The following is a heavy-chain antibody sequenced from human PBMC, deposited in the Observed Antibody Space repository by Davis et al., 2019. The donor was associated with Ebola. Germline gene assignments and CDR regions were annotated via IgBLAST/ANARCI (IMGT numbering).Heavy chain of an antibody. CDR1: GFTFSSYG. CDR2: ISYDGSNK. Sequence: PGGSLRLSCAASGFTFSSYGMHWVRQAPGKGLEWVAVISYDGSNKYYADSVKGRFTISRDNSRNTVFLQMNSLRAEDTAVYYCANTGTPSVDYWGQGTLVTVSS. V-gene: IGHV3-33*05. CDR3: ANTGTPSVDY. D-gene: IGHD1-14*01. J-gene: IGHJ4*02.